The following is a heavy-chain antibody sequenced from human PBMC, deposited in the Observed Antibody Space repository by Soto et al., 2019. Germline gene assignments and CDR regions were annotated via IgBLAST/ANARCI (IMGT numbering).Heavy chain of an antibody. CDR1: GGTFSSYA. V-gene: IGHV1-69*13. CDR2: IIPIFGTA. Sequence: SVWVSCKASGGTFSSYAISWVRQAPGQGLEWMGGIIPIFGTANYAQKFQGRVTITADESTSTAYMELSSLRSEDTAVYYCARDRKIKNSGSWQVLDYWGQGTLVNVSS. D-gene: IGHD6-13*01. J-gene: IGHJ4*02. CDR3: ARDRKIKNSGSWQVLDY.